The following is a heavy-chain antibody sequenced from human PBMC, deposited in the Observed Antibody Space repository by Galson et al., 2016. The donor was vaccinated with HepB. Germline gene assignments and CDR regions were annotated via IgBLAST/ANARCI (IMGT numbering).Heavy chain of an antibody. D-gene: IGHD6-19*01. CDR1: GFTLSNYW. V-gene: IGHV3-7*01. CDR3: ASGYTSGR. J-gene: IGHJ4*02. Sequence: SLRLSCAASGFTLSNYWLDWVRQAPGKGLEWVGNTNKDGSERRYPDSVKGRFTISRDNSKNSVYLQMNSLRVEDTAVYFCASGYTSGRWGQGALVTVSP. CDR2: TNKDGSER.